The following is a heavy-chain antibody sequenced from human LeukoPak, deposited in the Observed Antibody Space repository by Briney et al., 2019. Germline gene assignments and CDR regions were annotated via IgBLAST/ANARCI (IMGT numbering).Heavy chain of an antibody. CDR1: GFTFSSYA. CDR2: ISGSGGST. V-gene: IGHV3-23*01. CDR3: AKGRLLQGCPYYFDY. D-gene: IGHD2-15*01. J-gene: IGHJ4*02. Sequence: GGSLRLSCAASGFTFSSYAMSWVRQAPGKGLEWVSAISGSGGSTYYADSVKGRFTISRDNSKNTLYLQMNSLRAEDTAVYYCAKGRLLQGCPYYFDYWGQGTLVTVSS.